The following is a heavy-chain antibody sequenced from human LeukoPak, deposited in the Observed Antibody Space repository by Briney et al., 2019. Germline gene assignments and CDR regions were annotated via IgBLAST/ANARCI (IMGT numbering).Heavy chain of an antibody. CDR1: GYTFTGYY. CDR2: INPNSGGT. J-gene: IGHJ5*02. CDR3: VRVPDRCSGGSCYHPFDP. D-gene: IGHD2-15*01. Sequence: ASVKVSCKASGYTFTGYYMHWVRQAPGQGLEWMGWINPNSGGTNYAQKFQGRVTMTRDTSISTAYMELSRLRSDDTAVYYCVRVPDRCSGGSCYHPFDPWGQGTLVTVSS. V-gene: IGHV1-2*02.